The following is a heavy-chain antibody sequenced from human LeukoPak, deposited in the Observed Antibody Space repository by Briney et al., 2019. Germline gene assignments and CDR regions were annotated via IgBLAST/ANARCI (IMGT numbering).Heavy chain of an antibody. D-gene: IGHD3-3*01. CDR1: GYTFTSYY. V-gene: IGHV1-46*01. CDR3: ARGSPFWSGYYDYYYYGMDV. CDR2: INPSGGST. Sequence: ASVKVSCKASGYTFTSYYMHWVRQAPGQGLEWMGIINPSGGSTSYAQKFQGRVTMTRDTSTSTVYMELSSLRSEDTAVYYCARGSPFWSGYYDYYYYGMDVWGQGTTVTVSS. J-gene: IGHJ6*02.